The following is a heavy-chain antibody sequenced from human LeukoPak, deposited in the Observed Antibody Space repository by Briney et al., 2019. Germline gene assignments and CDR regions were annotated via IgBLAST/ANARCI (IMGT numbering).Heavy chain of an antibody. Sequence: GSLRLSCAASGFTFSSYGMHWVRQAPGKGLEWVAVISYDGSNKYYADSVEGRFTISRDNSKNTLYLQMNSLRAEDTAVYYCAKDSDGDFWSGSNHYYYYGMDVWGQGTTVTVSS. CDR1: GFTFSSYG. CDR3: AKDSDGDFWSGSNHYYYYGMDV. V-gene: IGHV3-30*18. CDR2: ISYDGSNK. J-gene: IGHJ6*02. D-gene: IGHD3-3*01.